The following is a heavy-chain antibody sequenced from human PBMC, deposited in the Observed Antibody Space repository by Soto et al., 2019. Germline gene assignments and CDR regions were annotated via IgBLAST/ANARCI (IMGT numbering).Heavy chain of an antibody. CDR2: IGDNGVSK. CDR1: GFTFSSCA. V-gene: IGHV3-23*01. D-gene: IGHD4-17*01. Sequence: EVQLLESGGGLVQPGGSLTLSCAASGFTFSSCAMSWVRQAPGKGLEWVSAIGDNGVSKYYADSVKGRFTISRDNSKNTLYLQMNSLRADDTAVYYCATYQQTTVTSEFWGQGALVTVSS. J-gene: IGHJ4*02. CDR3: ATYQQTTVTSEF.